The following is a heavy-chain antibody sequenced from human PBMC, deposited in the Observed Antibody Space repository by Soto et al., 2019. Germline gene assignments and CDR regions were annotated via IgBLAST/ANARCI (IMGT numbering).Heavy chain of an antibody. J-gene: IGHJ4*02. CDR3: ARQTYGDYYDFDY. Sequence: SETLSITCTVSGGSISSGGYYWSWIRQHPGKGLEWIGYIYYSGSTYYNPSLKSRVTISVDTSKNQFSLKLSSVTAADTAVYYCARQTYGDYYDFDYWGQGTLVTVSS. V-gene: IGHV4-31*03. D-gene: IGHD4-17*01. CDR1: GGSISSGGYY. CDR2: IYYSGST.